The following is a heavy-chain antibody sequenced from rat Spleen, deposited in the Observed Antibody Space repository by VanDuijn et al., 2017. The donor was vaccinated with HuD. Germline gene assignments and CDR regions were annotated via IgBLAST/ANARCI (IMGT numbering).Heavy chain of an antibody. CDR2: INSAGST. D-gene: IGHD1-2*01. J-gene: IGHJ4*01. CDR1: GYSITSSYR. CDR3: ARCTIAAISAYYVMDA. V-gene: IGHV3-3*01. Sequence: EVQLQESGPGLVKPSQSLSLTCSVTGYSITSSYRWNWIRKFPGNKLEWMGYINSAGSTNYNPSLKSRISITRDTSKNQFFLQVNSVTTEDTATYYCARCTIAAISAYYVMDAWGQGASVTVSS.